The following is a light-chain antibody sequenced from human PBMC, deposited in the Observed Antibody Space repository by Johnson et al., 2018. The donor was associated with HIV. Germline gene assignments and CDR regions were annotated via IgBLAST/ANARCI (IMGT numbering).Light chain of an antibody. J-gene: IGLJ1*01. CDR2: DNN. CDR1: SSNIENNF. V-gene: IGLV1-51*01. CDR3: GTWDSSLSAGYV. Sequence: QSVLTQPPSVSAAPGQKVTISCSGSSSNIENNFVSWYQQFPGTAPKLLIYDNNKRPSEIPDRFSGSKSGTSATLVITGLRTGDEAEYYCGTWDSSLSAGYVFGTGTKVTVL.